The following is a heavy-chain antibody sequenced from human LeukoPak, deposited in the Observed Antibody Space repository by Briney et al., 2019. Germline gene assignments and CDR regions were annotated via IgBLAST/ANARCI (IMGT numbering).Heavy chain of an antibody. CDR2: INPSGGST. J-gene: IGHJ3*02. CDR3: AREAGGSTQGHDAFDI. CDR1: GYTFTSCY. Sequence: ASVKVSCKASGYTFTSCYMHWVRQAPGQGLEWMGIINPSGGSTSYAQKFQGRVTMTRNTSTSTVYMELSSLRSEDTAVYYCAREAGGSTQGHDAFDIWGQGTMVTVSS. V-gene: IGHV1-46*01. D-gene: IGHD1-26*01.